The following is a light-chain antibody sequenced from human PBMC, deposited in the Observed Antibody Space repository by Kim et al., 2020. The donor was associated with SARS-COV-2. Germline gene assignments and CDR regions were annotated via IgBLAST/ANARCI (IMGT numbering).Light chain of an antibody. V-gene: IGKV3-20*01. CDR1: ESINSDF. CDR3: QQYGSSPFT. CDR2: DAS. Sequence: PGERGTLSCRATESINSDFLAWYQQTPGQAPRLLIYDASSRATGIPDRFSGSGSGTDFTLTISRLETEDFAVYYCQQYGSSPFTFGPGTKVD. J-gene: IGKJ3*01.